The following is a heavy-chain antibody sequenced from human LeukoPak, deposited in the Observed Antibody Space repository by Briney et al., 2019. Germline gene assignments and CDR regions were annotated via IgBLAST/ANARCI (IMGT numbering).Heavy chain of an antibody. J-gene: IGHJ4*02. CDR2: INHSGSA. D-gene: IGHD6-19*01. CDR3: ARDSSGWLGYFDY. Sequence: SETLSLTCAVYGGSFSGYYWSWIRQPPGKGLEWIGEINHSGSANYNPSLKSRVTISVDTSKNQFSLKLSSVTAADTAVYYCARDSSGWLGYFDYWGQGTLVTVSS. CDR1: GGSFSGYY. V-gene: IGHV4-34*01.